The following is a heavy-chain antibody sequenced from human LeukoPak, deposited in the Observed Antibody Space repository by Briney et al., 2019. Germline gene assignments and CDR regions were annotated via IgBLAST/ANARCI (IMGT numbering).Heavy chain of an antibody. CDR2: ITAIYETT. Sequence: SVKVSCKVSGGPFSGHGISWVRQAPGEGLEWMGGITAIYETTNHAERFQGRVTMTADESTSTFYMELSSLRSEDTAVYYCARGLHSSYYGYGMDFWGQGTTVTVSS. J-gene: IGHJ6*02. CDR3: ARGLHSSYYGYGMDF. D-gene: IGHD4-11*01. V-gene: IGHV1-69*13. CDR1: GGPFSGHG.